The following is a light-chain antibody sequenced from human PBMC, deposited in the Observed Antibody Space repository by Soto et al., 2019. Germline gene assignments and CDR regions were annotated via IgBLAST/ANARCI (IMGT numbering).Light chain of an antibody. CDR2: AAS. CDR3: QQYNNWPPLT. Sequence: AIRMTQSPSSLSASTGDRVTITCRASQGISSYLAWYRQKPGKAPKLLIYAASTLQSGVPSRFSGSGSGTDFTLTISSLQSEDFAVYYCQQYNNWPPLTFGGGTKVEIK. V-gene: IGKV1-8*01. CDR1: QGISSY. J-gene: IGKJ4*01.